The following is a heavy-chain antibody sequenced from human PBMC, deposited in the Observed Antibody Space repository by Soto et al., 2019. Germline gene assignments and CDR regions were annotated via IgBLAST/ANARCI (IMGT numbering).Heavy chain of an antibody. J-gene: IGHJ6*02. V-gene: IGHV4-34*01. Sequence: SETLSLTCAVYGGSFSGYYWSWIRQPPGKGLEWIGEINHSGSTNYNPSLKSRVTISVDTSKNQFSLKLSSVTAADTAVYYCARGLTLTYYDFWRGPAYGMDVWGQGTTVTVSS. D-gene: IGHD3-3*01. CDR1: GGSFSGYY. CDR3: ARGLTLTYYDFWRGPAYGMDV. CDR2: INHSGST.